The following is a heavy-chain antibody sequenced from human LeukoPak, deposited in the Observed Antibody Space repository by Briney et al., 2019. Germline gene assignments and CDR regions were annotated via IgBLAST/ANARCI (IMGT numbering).Heavy chain of an antibody. D-gene: IGHD3-22*01. CDR2: INYSGST. CDR1: GGSVSSGSYY. CDR3: ARENPSGYYNRPIDY. Sequence: SETLSLTCTVSGGSVSSGSYYWSWIRQPPGKGLEWIGYINYSGSTNYNPSLKSRVTISVDTSKNQFSLKLSSVTAADTAIYYCARENPSGYYNRPIDYWGQGTLVTVSS. J-gene: IGHJ4*02. V-gene: IGHV4-61*01.